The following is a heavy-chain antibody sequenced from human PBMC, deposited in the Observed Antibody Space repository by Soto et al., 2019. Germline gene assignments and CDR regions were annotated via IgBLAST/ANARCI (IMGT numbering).Heavy chain of an antibody. D-gene: IGHD6-19*01. Sequence: GGSLRLSCPASGFTFSCYSMHWVRQAPGKGLEWVAGVSHDGRNTHYADSVKGRFTISRDSSKNSVSLEITSLRAEDTAVYYCAKGGRQWLVTYDFNYWGQGALVTVSS. CDR2: VSHDGRNT. J-gene: IGHJ4*02. V-gene: IGHV3-30*18. CDR3: AKGGRQWLVTYDFNY. CDR1: GFTFSCYS.